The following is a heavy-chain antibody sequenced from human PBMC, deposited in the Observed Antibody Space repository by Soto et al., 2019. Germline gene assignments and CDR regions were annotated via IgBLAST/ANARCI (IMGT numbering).Heavy chain of an antibody. J-gene: IGHJ6*04. Sequence: GGSLRLSCAASGFTVSSNYMSWVRQAPGKGLEWVSVIYSGGSTYYADSVKGRFTISRHNSKNTLYLQMNSLRAEDTAVYYCAREVNYDFWSGYYLVPDVWGKGTTVTVSS. D-gene: IGHD3-3*01. CDR1: GFTVSSNY. CDR2: IYSGGST. CDR3: AREVNYDFWSGYYLVPDV. V-gene: IGHV3-53*04.